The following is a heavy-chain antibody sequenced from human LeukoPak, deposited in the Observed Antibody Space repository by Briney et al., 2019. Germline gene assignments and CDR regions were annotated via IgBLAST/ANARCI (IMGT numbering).Heavy chain of an antibody. CDR1: GGSISSYY. Sequence: KTSETLSLTCTVSGGSISSYYWSWIRQPPGKGLEWIGYIYYSGSTNYNPSLKSRVTISVDTSKNQFSLKLSSVTAADTAVYYCARESRRISVYFDYWGQGTLVTVSS. D-gene: IGHD2/OR15-2a*01. J-gene: IGHJ4*02. CDR2: IYYSGST. V-gene: IGHV4-59*01. CDR3: ARESRRISVYFDY.